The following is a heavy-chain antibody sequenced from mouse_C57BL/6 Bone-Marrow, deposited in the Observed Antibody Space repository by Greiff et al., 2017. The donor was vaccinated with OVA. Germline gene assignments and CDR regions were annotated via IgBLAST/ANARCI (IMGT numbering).Heavy chain of an antibody. CDR1: GFTFSSYA. J-gene: IGHJ4*01. CDR3: ARDWYAMDY. V-gene: IGHV5-4*01. Sequence: EVMLVESGGGLVKPGGSLKLSCAASGFTFSSYAMSWVRQTPEKRLEWVATISDGGSYTYYPDNVKGRFTISRDNAKNNLYLQMSHLKSEDTAMYYCARDWYAMDYWGQGTSVTVSS. CDR2: ISDGGSYT.